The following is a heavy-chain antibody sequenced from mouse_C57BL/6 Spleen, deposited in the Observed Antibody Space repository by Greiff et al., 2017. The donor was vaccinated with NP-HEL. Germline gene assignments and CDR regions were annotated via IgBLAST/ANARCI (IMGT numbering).Heavy chain of an antibody. Sequence: VQGVESGAELAKPGASVKLSCKASGYTFTSYWMHWVKQRPGQGLEWIGYINPSSGYTKYNQKFKDKATLTADKSSSTAYMQLSSLTYEDSAVYYCARGEFITTVVGAMDYWGQGTSVTVSS. V-gene: IGHV1-7*01. J-gene: IGHJ4*01. CDR2: INPSSGYT. CDR3: ARGEFITTVVGAMDY. D-gene: IGHD1-1*01. CDR1: GYTFTSYW.